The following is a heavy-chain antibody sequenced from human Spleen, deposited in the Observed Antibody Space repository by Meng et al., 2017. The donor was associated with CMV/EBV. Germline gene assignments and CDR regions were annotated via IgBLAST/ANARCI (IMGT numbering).Heavy chain of an antibody. J-gene: IGHJ6*02. CDR1: GVSFSNYW. Sequence: GESLKISCAASGVSFSNYWMSWVRQAPGKGLDWVANIGQRGGDRDYAGSVRGRFTISRDNAKNSLYLQMNSLRVEDTAVYYCVPHDFPMDVWGRGTTVTVSS. D-gene: IGHD3-3*01. CDR3: VPHDFPMDV. V-gene: IGHV3-7*01. CDR2: IGQRGGDR.